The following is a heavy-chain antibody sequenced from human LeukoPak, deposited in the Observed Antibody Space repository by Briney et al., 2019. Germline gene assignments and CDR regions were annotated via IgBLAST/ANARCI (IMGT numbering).Heavy chain of an antibody. V-gene: IGHV4-39*02. CDR3: ARDPTTVFQISYYFDF. D-gene: IGHD4-17*01. J-gene: IGHJ4*02. CDR2: IYDSGNT. CDR1: GGSMSSSTYY. Sequence: SETLSLTCTVSGGSMSSSTYYWGWIRQPPGKGLEWIGSIYDSGNTYYNPSLKSRVTIPVDTSKNQFSLKLTSVTAADTAVYYCARDPTTVFQISYYFDFWGQGTLVTVSS.